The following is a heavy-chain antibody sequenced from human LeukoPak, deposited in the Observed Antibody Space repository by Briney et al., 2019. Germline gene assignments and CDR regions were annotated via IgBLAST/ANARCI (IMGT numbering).Heavy chain of an antibody. CDR1: GGSIGVYY. V-gene: IGHV4-4*07. J-gene: IGHJ5*02. CDR3: ARATTVTTRWFDP. Sequence: PSETLSLTCTVSGGSIGVYYWTWIRQPAGKGLEWIGRIYTSGTTNYNPSLKSRVTISVDTSKNQFSLKLTSMTAADTAVYYCARATTVTTRWFDPWGQGTLVTVSS. CDR2: IYTSGTT. D-gene: IGHD4-11*01.